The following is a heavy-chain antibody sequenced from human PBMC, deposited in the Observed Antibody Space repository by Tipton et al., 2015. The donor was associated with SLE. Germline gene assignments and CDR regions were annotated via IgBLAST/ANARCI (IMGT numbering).Heavy chain of an antibody. Sequence: TLSLTCAVYGGSFSVYYWTWIRQPPGKGLEWIGEINHGGSTNYNPSLKSRVTISIDTSKNQFSLKLSSVTAADTAVYYCASARRDWYSYYYYYYYMDVWGKGTTVTVSS. V-gene: IGHV4-34*01. CDR1: GGSFSVYY. CDR2: INHGGST. J-gene: IGHJ6*03. D-gene: IGHD2-21*02. CDR3: ASARRDWYSYYYYYYYMDV.